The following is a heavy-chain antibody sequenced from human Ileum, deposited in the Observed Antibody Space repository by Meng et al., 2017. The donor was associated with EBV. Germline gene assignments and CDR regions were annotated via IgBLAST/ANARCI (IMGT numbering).Heavy chain of an antibody. CDR1: GYSFITHG. J-gene: IGHJ4*02. V-gene: IGHV1-18*01. CDR2: ISAYNGKT. CDR3: ATTTQDRGYFDY. Sequence: QVQVVRSGGGVTKPVASVKVSCKTSGYSFITHGISWVRQAPGQGLEWMGWISAYNGKTNYAQNLQGRVTLTTDTSTSTAYMELRSLKSDDTAVYYCATTTQDRGYFDYWGQGSLVTVSS. D-gene: IGHD1-7*01.